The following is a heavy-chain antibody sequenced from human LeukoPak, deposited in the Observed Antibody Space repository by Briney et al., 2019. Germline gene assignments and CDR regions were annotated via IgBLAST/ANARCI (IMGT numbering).Heavy chain of an antibody. CDR2: IHYSGSI. CDR1: GGSISSYY. V-gene: IGHV4-59*01. Sequence: SETLSLTCTVSGGSISSYYWSWIRQPPGEGLEWIEYIHYSGSINYNPSFKSRVTISLDTSKNQFSLKLSSVTAADTAVYYCAARGDGYNNWYFDLWGRGTLVTVSS. D-gene: IGHD5-24*01. CDR3: AARGDGYNNWYFDL. J-gene: IGHJ2*01.